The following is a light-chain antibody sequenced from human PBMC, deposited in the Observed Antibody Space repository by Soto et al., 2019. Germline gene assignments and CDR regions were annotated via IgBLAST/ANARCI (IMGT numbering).Light chain of an antibody. CDR3: STWDDSLNGLI. Sequence: QSVLAQPPSASGTPGQTVTISCSGGCSNIKTNGVSWYQQVPGAAPKLLIYSNSQRPSGAPDRFSGSKSGTSASLAISGLQSEDEATYHCSTWDDSLNGLIFGGGTKLTVL. CDR1: CSNIKTNG. CDR2: SNS. J-gene: IGLJ2*01. V-gene: IGLV1-44*01.